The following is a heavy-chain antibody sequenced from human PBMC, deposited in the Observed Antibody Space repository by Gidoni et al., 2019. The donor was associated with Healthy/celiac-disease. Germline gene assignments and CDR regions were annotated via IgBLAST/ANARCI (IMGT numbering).Heavy chain of an antibody. J-gene: IGHJ5*02. CDR2: IYYSGST. CDR1: GGSISSRSYY. Sequence: QLQLQESGPGLVKPSETLSLTCTVSGGSISSRSYYWGWIRQPPGNGLEWIGSIYYSGSTYYNPSLKSRVTISVDTSKNQFSLKLSSVTAADTAVYYFASAVVVIAAKDNWFDPWGQGTLVTVSS. CDR3: ASAVVVIAAKDNWFDP. D-gene: IGHD2-15*01. V-gene: IGHV4-39*01.